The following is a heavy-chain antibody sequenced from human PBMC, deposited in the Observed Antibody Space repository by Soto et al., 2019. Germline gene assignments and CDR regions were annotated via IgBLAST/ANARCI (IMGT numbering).Heavy chain of an antibody. V-gene: IGHV4-59*01. CDR2: IYYSGST. D-gene: IGHD3-22*01. Sequence: LSLTCTVSGGSISSYYWSWIRQPPGKGLEWIGYIYYSGSTNYNPSLKSRVTISVDTSKNQFSLKLSSVTAADTAVYYCARGGHYYDSSGYYYVPFDYWGQGTLVTV. CDR3: ARGGHYYDSSGYYYVPFDY. CDR1: GGSISSYY. J-gene: IGHJ4*02.